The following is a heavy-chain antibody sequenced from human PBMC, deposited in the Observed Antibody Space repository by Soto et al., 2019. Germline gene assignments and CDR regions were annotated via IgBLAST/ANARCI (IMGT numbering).Heavy chain of an antibody. J-gene: IGHJ6*03. D-gene: IGHD3-10*01. CDR3: ARPAVRTYYYGPGYYMDV. CDR2: INHSGST. Sequence: SETLSLTCAVYGGSFSGYYWSWIRQPPGKGLEWIGEINHSGSTNYNPSLKSRVTISVDTSKNQFSLKLSSVTAADTAVYYCARPAVRTYYYGPGYYMDVWGKGTTVTVSS. V-gene: IGHV4-34*01. CDR1: GGSFSGYY.